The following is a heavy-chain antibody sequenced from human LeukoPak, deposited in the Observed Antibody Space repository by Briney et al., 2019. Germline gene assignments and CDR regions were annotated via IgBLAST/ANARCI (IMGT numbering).Heavy chain of an antibody. CDR2: ISGSGTYI. CDR1: GFTFSSYS. J-gene: IGHJ5*02. CDR3: AREGVDP. Sequence: GGSLRLSCAASGFTFSSYSMNWVRQTPGKGLEWVSSISGSGTYIYYADSVKGRFTTSRDNAKNSLYLQMNSLRVEDTAVYYCAREGVDPWGQGTLVTVSS. V-gene: IGHV3-21*01.